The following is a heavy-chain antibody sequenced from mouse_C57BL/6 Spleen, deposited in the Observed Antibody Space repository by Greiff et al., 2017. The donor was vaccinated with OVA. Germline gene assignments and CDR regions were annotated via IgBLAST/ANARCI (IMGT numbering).Heavy chain of an antibody. D-gene: IGHD2-1*01. J-gene: IGHJ3*01. CDR3: ARARNRTGFAY. V-gene: IGHV1-81*01. CDR2: IYPRSGNT. CDR1: GYTFTSYG. Sequence: QVQLQQSGAELARPGASVKLSCKASGYTFTSYGISWVKQRTGQGLEWIGEIYPRSGNTYYNEKFKGKATLTADKSSSTAYMELRSLTSEDSAVYFCARARNRTGFAYWGQGTLVTVSA.